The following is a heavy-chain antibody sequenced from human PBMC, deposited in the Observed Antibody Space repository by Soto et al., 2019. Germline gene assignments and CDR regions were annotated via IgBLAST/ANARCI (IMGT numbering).Heavy chain of an antibody. Sequence: SVKVSCKASGGTFSSYAISWVRQAPGQGLEWMGGIIPIFGTANYAQKFQGRVTITADESTSTAYMELSSLRSEDTAVYYCASSSGWSYYFDYWGQGTLVTVSS. CDR1: GGTFSSYA. D-gene: IGHD6-19*01. CDR2: IIPIFGTA. J-gene: IGHJ4*02. V-gene: IGHV1-69*13. CDR3: ASSSGWSYYFDY.